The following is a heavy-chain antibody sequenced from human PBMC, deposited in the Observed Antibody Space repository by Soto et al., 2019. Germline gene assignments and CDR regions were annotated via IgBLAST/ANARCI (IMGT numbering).Heavy chain of an antibody. D-gene: IGHD3-16*02. CDR1: GFTFSSYA. CDR2: ISGSGGST. Sequence: GGSLRLSCAASGFTFSSYAMSWVRQAPGKGLEWVSGISGSGGSTYYADSVRGRFTISRDNSNNTLFLQMNSLRSEAAAVYYCAQDKNRYRSVVLDDCWGLGTLVTVSS. CDR3: AQDKNRYRSVVLDDC. V-gene: IGHV3-23*01. J-gene: IGHJ4*02.